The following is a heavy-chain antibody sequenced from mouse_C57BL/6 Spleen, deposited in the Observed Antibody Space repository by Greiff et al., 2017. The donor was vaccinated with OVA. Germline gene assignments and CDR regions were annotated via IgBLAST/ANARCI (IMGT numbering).Heavy chain of an antibody. D-gene: IGHD1-1*01. Sequence: QVQLQQSGAELVKPGASVKISCKASGYAFSSYWMNWVKQRPGTGLEWIGQIYPGDGDTNYNGKFKGKATLTADKSSSTAYMQLSSLTSEDSAVDFCAIPYGSSYNYAMDYWGQGTSVTVSS. CDR3: AIPYGSSYNYAMDY. V-gene: IGHV1-80*01. CDR1: GYAFSSYW. CDR2: IYPGDGDT. J-gene: IGHJ4*01.